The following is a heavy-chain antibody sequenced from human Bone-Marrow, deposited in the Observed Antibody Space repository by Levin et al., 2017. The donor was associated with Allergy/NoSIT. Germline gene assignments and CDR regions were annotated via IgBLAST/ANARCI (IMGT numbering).Heavy chain of an antibody. CDR2: IYHTGSS. CDR3: ARGRLARRPFFDS. J-gene: IGHJ4*02. Sequence: SCAVYGGSFTSYYWTWLRQPPGKGLEWVGEIYHTGSSTYNVSLESRVTISVDTSKNQFSLDLTSVTAADTAVYYCARGRLARRPFFDSWGQGSLVTVTS. CDR1: GGSFTSYY. D-gene: IGHD6-19*01. V-gene: IGHV4-34*01.